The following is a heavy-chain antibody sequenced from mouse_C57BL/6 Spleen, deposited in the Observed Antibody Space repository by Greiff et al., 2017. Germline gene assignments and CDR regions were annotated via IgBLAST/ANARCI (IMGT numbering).Heavy chain of an antibody. CDR3: ARGHYYGSSYWYFDV. J-gene: IGHJ1*03. CDR2: INYDGSST. V-gene: IGHV5-16*01. D-gene: IGHD1-1*01. Sequence: EVMLVESEGGLVQPGSSMKLSCTASGFTFSDYYMAWVRQVPEKGLEWVANINYDGSSTYYLDSLKSSFIISRDNAKNILYLQLSRLKSEDTATYYCARGHYYGSSYWYFDVWGTGTTVTVSS. CDR1: GFTFSDYY.